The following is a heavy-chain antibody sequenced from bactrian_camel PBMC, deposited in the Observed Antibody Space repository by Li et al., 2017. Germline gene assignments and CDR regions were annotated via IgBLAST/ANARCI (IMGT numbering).Heavy chain of an antibody. CDR3: GAGSCRGEAYLRGSGYDY. D-gene: IGHD1*01. CDR1: GDTHNPYS. Sequence: HVQLVESGGGLVQPGGSLKLSCEASGDTHNPYSMAWFCQAPGKEREGVAGFDSPRSIRYANSVKGRFTIPRDNLNKTLYLQMNSLQPEDTAMYYCGAGSCRGEAYLRGSGYDYEGQGTQVTVS. V-gene: IGHV3S53*01. J-gene: IGHJ4*01. CDR2: FDSPRSI.